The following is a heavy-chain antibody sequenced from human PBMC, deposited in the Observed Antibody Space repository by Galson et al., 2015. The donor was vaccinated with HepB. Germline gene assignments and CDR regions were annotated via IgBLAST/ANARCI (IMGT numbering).Heavy chain of an antibody. J-gene: IGHJ6*03. CDR3: ARATGGTVTTSALFYYYMDV. V-gene: IGHV1-69*13. CDR1: GGTFSSYA. Sequence: SVKVSCKASGGTFSSYAISWVRQAPGQGLEWMGGIIPIFGTANYAQKFQGRVTITADESTSTAYMELSSLRSEDTAVYYCARATGGTVTTSALFYYYMDVWGKGTTVTVSS. CDR2: IIPIFGTA. D-gene: IGHD4-17*01.